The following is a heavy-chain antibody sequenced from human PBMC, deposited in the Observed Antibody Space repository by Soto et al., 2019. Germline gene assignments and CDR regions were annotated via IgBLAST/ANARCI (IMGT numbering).Heavy chain of an antibody. Sequence: ASVKVSCKASGYTFTRYYINWVRQATGQGLEWMGWMNPNSGNTGYAQKFQGRVTMTRNTSISTAYMELSSLRSEDTAVYYCARGRGRFLEWLSWGQGTLVTVSS. V-gene: IGHV1-8*01. CDR2: MNPNSGNT. CDR1: GYTFTRYY. CDR3: ARGRGRFLEWLS. D-gene: IGHD3-3*01. J-gene: IGHJ5*02.